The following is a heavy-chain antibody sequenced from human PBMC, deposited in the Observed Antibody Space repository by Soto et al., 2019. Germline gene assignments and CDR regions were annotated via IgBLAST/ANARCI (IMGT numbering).Heavy chain of an antibody. J-gene: IGHJ4*02. CDR2: ISASTGDT. V-gene: IGHV1-18*04. Sequence: QVQLVQSGAEVKQPGASVKVSCKTSGYTFTSYDINWVRQAPGQGLEWMGWISASTGDTNYAPKFQGRCAMTTDTSATTAYMELRSLRSDDTAVYCCARDEGVTTVLGYWGQGTLVTVSS. CDR3: ARDEGVTTVLGY. D-gene: IGHD4-17*01. CDR1: GYTFTSYD.